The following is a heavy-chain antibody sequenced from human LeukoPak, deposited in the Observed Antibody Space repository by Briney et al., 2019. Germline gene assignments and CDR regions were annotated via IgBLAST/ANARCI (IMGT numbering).Heavy chain of an antibody. Sequence: PSQTLSLTCTVSGGSISSGSYYWSWLRQPAGRGGEGIGRIYTSGSTNYNPSLKSRVTISVDTSKNQFSLKLSSVTAADTAVYYCARRLLWFGEAGAFDIWGQGTMVTVSS. CDR2: IYTSGST. CDR1: GGSISSGSYY. V-gene: IGHV4-61*02. D-gene: IGHD3-10*01. CDR3: ARRLLWFGEAGAFDI. J-gene: IGHJ3*02.